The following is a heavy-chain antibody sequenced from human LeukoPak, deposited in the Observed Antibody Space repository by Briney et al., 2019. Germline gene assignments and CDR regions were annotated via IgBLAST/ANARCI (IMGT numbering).Heavy chain of an antibody. D-gene: IGHD6-13*01. CDR2: ISSSSSYI. CDR1: GFTFSSYS. J-gene: IGHJ4*02. V-gene: IGHV3-21*01. CDR3: ASVRIAAADSY. Sequence: GGSLRLSCAASGFTFSSYSMNWVRQAPGKGLEWVSSISSSSSYIYYADSVKGRFTISRDNAKNSLYLQVNSLRAEDTAVYYCASVRIAAADSYWGQGTLVTVSS.